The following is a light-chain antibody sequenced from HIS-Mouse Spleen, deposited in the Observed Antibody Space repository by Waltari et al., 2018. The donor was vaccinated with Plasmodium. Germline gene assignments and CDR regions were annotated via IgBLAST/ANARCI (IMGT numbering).Light chain of an antibody. Sequence: QSALTQPASVSGSPGQSIPISCTGTSSDVGGYNYVSWYQQHTGKAPKLMIYDVRNRPSGFSNRFSGSKSGNTASLTISGLQAEDEADYYCSSYTSSSTLNYVFGTGTKVTVL. V-gene: IGLV2-14*03. CDR2: DVR. CDR3: SSYTSSSTLNYV. CDR1: SSDVGGYNY. J-gene: IGLJ1*01.